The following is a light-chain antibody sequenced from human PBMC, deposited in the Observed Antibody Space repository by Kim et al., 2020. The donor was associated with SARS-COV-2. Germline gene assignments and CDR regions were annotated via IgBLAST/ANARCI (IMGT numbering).Light chain of an antibody. Sequence: PGERAPRSGRASQGVGSSYLAWYQHNPGQAPRLLFYGASSRATGIPDRYMGGGSGTDFPLTISRLEPEDFALYYCQQYGSSLCAFGQGTKVEIK. V-gene: IGKV3-20*01. CDR2: GAS. J-gene: IGKJ1*01. CDR3: QQYGSSLCA. CDR1: QGVGSSY.